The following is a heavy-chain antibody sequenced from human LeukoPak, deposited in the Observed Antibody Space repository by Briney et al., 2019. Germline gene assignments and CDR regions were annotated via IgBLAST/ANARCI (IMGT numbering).Heavy chain of an antibody. CDR1: GGSISSGDYY. Sequence: SETLSLTCTVSGGSISSGDYYWSWIRQPPGKGLEWIGYIYYSGSTYYNPSLKSRVTISVDTSKNQFSLKLSSVAAADTAVYYCARMYYYDSSGYYYHAFDIWGQGTMVTVSS. CDR2: IYYSGST. D-gene: IGHD3-22*01. V-gene: IGHV4-30-4*01. CDR3: ARMYYYDSSGYYYHAFDI. J-gene: IGHJ3*02.